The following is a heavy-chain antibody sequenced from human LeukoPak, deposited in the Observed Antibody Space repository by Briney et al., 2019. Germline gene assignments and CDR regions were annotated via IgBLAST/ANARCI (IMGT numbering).Heavy chain of an antibody. J-gene: IGHJ4*02. CDR1: GYTYTSYH. CDR3: ARGGVATQDLIYFHY. D-gene: IGHD5-12*01. V-gene: IGHV1-46*01. CDR2: INPSGGST. Sequence: ASVRDSCVASGYTYTSYHIRWVRPAPGQGLEWMGIINPSGGSTRYAQEFQGRVTMTRDTSTSTVYMELSSLRSEDTAVYYCARGGVATQDLIYFHYWGQ.